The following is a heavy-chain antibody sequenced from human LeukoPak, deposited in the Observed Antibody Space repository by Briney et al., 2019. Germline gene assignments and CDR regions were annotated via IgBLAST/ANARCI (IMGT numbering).Heavy chain of an antibody. V-gene: IGHV3-7*03. J-gene: IGHJ4*02. CDR1: GLTLSSYW. Sequence: PGGSLRLYCAASGLTLSSYWMSWVRQAPGKGLEWVANIKQDGSEKYYVDSVKGRFTISRDNGKNSLYLQMNSLRAEDTAVYYCARGSPPRRNYDSRGYYSYYFDYWGQGTLVTVSS. CDR2: IKQDGSEK. D-gene: IGHD3-22*01. CDR3: ARGSPPRRNYDSRGYYSYYFDY.